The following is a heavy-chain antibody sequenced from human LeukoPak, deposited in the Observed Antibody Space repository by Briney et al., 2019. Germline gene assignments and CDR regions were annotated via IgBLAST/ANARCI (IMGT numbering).Heavy chain of an antibody. V-gene: IGHV3-23*01. J-gene: IGHJ6*02. CDR1: GFTFSSYA. Sequence: GGSLRLSCAASGFTFSSYAMSWVRQAPGKGLEWVSAISGSGGSTYYADSVKGRFTISRDNSKNTLYLQMNTLRVDDTAVYYCTRDLMDYDVSTGLHHYYMDVWGQGTTVTVSS. D-gene: IGHD3-9*01. CDR3: TRDLMDYDVSTGLHHYYMDV. CDR2: ISGSGGST.